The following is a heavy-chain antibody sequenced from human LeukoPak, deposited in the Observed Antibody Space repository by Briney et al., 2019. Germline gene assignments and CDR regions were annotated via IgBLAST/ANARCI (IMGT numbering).Heavy chain of an antibody. V-gene: IGHV3-23*01. CDR1: GFTFSSYS. CDR3: AKRPYDYVWGSYRYPAGYYFDY. D-gene: IGHD3-16*02. CDR2: ISGSGGST. Sequence: GGSLRLSCAASGFTFSSYSMNWVRQAPGKGLEWVSAISGSGGSTYYADSVKGRFTISRDNSKNTLYLQMNSLRAEDTAVYYCAKRPYDYVWGSYRYPAGYYFDYWGQGTLVTVSS. J-gene: IGHJ4*02.